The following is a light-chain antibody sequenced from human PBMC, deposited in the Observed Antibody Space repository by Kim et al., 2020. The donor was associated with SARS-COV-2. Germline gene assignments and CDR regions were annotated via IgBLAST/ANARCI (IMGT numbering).Light chain of an antibody. Sequence: PGQVARITCSGDALPHQYAYWYQQKTGQAPILLISRDTERPSGIPERFAGSSSGTAVTLTISGVQAEDEADYYCQSADRAASIVVFGGGTKLSVL. J-gene: IGLJ2*01. V-gene: IGLV3-25*03. CDR2: RDT. CDR3: QSADRAASIVV. CDR1: ALPHQY.